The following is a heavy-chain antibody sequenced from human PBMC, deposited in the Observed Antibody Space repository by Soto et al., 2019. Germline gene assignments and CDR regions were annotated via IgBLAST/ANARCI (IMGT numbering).Heavy chain of an antibody. V-gene: IGHV3-7*01. D-gene: IGHD1-26*01. CDR2: IKQDGSEK. CDR3: AREWELLLHDY. CDR1: GFTFSSYW. Sequence: PGGSLRLSCAASGFTFSSYWMSWVRQAPGKGLEWVANIKQDGSEKYYVDSVKGRLTISRDNAKNSLYLQMNSLRAEDTAVYYCAREWELLLHDYWGQGTLVTVSS. J-gene: IGHJ4*02.